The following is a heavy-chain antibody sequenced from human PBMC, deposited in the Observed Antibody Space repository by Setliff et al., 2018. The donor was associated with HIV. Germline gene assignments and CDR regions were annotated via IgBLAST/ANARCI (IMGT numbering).Heavy chain of an antibody. CDR1: GGSISGYY. J-gene: IGHJ3*02. D-gene: IGHD3-22*01. V-gene: IGHV4-4*09. CDR3: VRHGYYYDFIDI. CDR2: IYSSGST. Sequence: SETLSLTCTVSGGSISGYYWSWIRQSPGKGLEWIGYIYSSGSTNFNPSLKSRVTLSIDTSKNQFSLNLTSMTAADTAVYFCVRHGYYYDFIDIWGQGTVVT.